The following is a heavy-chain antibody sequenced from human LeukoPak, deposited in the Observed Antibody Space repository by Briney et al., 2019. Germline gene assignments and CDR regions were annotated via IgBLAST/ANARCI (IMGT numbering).Heavy chain of an antibody. J-gene: IGHJ4*02. CDR2: ISSGSTYM. D-gene: IGHD3-22*01. CDR3: ARGSLIYYDSY. V-gene: IGHV3-21*01. CDR1: GFTFSTYT. Sequence: GGSLTLSCAASGFTFSTYTMNWVRQAPGKGLEWFASISSGSTYMFYADSVKGRVTISRDNTKNSRYLQMHGLRAEHTAVYSCARGSLIYYDSYWGQGSLVTVSS.